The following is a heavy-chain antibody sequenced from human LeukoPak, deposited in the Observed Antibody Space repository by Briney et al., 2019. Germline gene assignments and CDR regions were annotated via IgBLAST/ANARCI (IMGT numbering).Heavy chain of an antibody. J-gene: IGHJ4*02. CDR1: GFTFNNYG. CDR3: AKSTIFGVVIGVRFDY. Sequence: GGSLRLSCAASGFTFNNYGMSWVRQAPGKGLEWVSGISGSGGYTHYADSVKGRFTISRDNSKKTLYLQMDSLRADDTAVYYCAKSTIFGVVIGVRFDYWGQGTLVTVSS. CDR2: ISGSGGYT. V-gene: IGHV3-23*01. D-gene: IGHD3-3*01.